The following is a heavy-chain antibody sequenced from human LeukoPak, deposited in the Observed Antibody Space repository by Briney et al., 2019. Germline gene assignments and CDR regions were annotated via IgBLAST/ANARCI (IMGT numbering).Heavy chain of an antibody. CDR3: ARDGDGTYDSSGYYYGYFDL. CDR2: IYYSGST. Sequence: SETLSLTCTVSGGSISSYYWGWIRQPPGKGLEWIGYIYYSGSTNYNPSLKSRVTISVDTSKNQFSLKLSSVTAADTAVYYCARDGDGTYDSSGYYYGYFDLWGRGTLVTVSS. V-gene: IGHV4-59*01. CDR1: GGSISSYY. D-gene: IGHD3-22*01. J-gene: IGHJ2*01.